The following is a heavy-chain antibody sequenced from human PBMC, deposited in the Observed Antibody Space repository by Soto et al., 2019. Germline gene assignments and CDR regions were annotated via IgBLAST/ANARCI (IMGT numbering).Heavy chain of an antibody. Sequence: SETLSLTCTVSGGSISSSSYYWGWIRQPPGKGLEWIGSIYYSGSTYYNPSLKSRVTISVDTSKNQFSLKLSSVTAADTAVYYCARRQTDYGGNSGGMDVWGQGTTVTVSS. D-gene: IGHD4-17*01. J-gene: IGHJ6*02. CDR2: IYYSGST. V-gene: IGHV4-39*01. CDR1: GGSISSSSYY. CDR3: ARRQTDYGGNSGGMDV.